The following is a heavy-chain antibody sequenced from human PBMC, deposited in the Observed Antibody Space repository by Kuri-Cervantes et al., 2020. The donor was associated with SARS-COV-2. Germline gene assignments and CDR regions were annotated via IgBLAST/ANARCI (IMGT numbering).Heavy chain of an antibody. V-gene: IGHV1-8*01. CDR2: MNPNSGDT. J-gene: IGHJ3*02. Sequence: ASVKVSCKTSGYTFTYRYLHWVRQAPGQGLEWMGWMNPNSGDTGYAQKFQGRVTMTRNTSISTAYMELSSLRSEDTAVYYCARGGDADAFDIWGQGTMVTVSS. CDR3: ARGGDADAFDI. CDR1: GYTFTYRY.